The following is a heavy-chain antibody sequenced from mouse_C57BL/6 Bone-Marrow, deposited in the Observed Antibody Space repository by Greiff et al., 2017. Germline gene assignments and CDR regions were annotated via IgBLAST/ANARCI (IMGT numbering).Heavy chain of an antibody. Sequence: QVQLQQPGAELVKPGASVKMSCKASGYTFPSYWINWVKQRPGQGLEWIGDIYPGSGSTNYNEKFKSKATLTVDTSSSTAYMPLSSLTSEDSAVYCCVAGFAYWGQGTLVTVSA. J-gene: IGHJ3*01. V-gene: IGHV1-55*01. CDR1: GYTFPSYW. CDR2: IYPGSGST. CDR3: VAGFAY.